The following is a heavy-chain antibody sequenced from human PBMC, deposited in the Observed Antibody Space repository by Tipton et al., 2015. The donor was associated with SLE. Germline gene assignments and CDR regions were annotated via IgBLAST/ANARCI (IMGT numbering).Heavy chain of an antibody. CDR1: GYTFTDNY. D-gene: IGHD6-19*01. V-gene: IGHV1-2*02. J-gene: IGHJ4*02. CDR3: ARPSSGWSQDYLDY. Sequence: QSGAEVKKPGASVKVSCEASGYTFTDNYMHWMRQAPGQGLEWMGWINPNSGGTDYAQKFQGRVTMTRDTSINTAYMELSRLRSDDTAVYFCARPSSGWSQDYLDYWGQGTLVTVSS. CDR2: INPNSGGT.